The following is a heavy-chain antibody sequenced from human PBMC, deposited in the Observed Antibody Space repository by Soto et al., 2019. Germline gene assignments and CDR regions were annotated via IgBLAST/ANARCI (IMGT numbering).Heavy chain of an antibody. CDR3: AKDKLLWFGEWGAFDI. CDR2: ISGSGGST. V-gene: IGHV3-23*01. J-gene: IGHJ3*02. D-gene: IGHD3-10*01. Sequence: GGSLRLSCAASGFTFSSYAMSWVRQAPGKGLEWVSAISGSGGSTYYADSVKGRFTISRDNSKNTLYLQMNSLRAEDTAVYYCAKDKLLWFGEWGAFDIWGQGTMVTVSS. CDR1: GFTFSSYA.